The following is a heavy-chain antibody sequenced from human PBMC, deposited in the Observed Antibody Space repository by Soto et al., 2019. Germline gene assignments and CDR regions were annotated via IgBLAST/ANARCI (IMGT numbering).Heavy chain of an antibody. J-gene: IGHJ4*02. CDR1: GDTFRNYA. CDR2: IILLFST. CDR3: ARDPGIAVVGRGTSFEH. Sequence: QVQLVQSGAEVKKPGSSVKVSCKASGDTFRNYAFTWVRQAPGQGLEWMGTIILLFSTRYAQKFQGRVTMTADESTSTVYMDLSSLKSDDTAVYYCARDPGIAVVGRGTSFEHWGQGTRFTVSS. V-gene: IGHV1-69*18. D-gene: IGHD6-19*01.